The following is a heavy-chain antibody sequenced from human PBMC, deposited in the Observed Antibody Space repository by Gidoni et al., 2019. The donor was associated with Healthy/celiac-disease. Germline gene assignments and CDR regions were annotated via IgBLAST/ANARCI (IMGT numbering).Heavy chain of an antibody. D-gene: IGHD1-26*01. CDR1: GFTFSRYG. J-gene: IGHJ4*02. CDR3: AKDWELPSG. Sequence: QVQLVESGGGVVQPGRSLRLSCAASGFTFSRYGMHWVRQAPGKGLEWVAVISYDGSNKYYADSVKGRFTISRDNSKNTLYLQMNSLRAEDTAVYYCAKDWELPSGWGQGTLVTVSS. CDR2: ISYDGSNK. V-gene: IGHV3-30*18.